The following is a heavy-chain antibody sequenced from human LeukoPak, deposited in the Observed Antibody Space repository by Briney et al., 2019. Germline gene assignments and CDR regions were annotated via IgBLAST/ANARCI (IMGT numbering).Heavy chain of an antibody. J-gene: IGHJ6*02. Sequence: SETLSLTCAVYGGSFSGYYWSWIRQPPGKGLEWIGEINHSGSTNYNPFLKSRVTISVDTSKNQYTLKLSSVTAANTAVYYCAGGHMVRGVTYYYYYGMDDWGQGTTVTVSS. V-gene: IGHV4-34*01. CDR2: INHSGST. D-gene: IGHD3-10*01. CDR1: GGSFSGYY. CDR3: AGGHMVRGVTYYYYYGMDD.